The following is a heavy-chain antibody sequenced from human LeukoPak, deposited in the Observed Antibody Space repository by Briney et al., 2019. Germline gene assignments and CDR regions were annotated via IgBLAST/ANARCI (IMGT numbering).Heavy chain of an antibody. V-gene: IGHV3-48*04. CDR1: GFTFSSYS. CDR2: ISSSSSTI. J-gene: IGHJ4*02. CDR3: ATDWYSTGYYVH. D-gene: IGHD6-19*01. Sequence: GGSLRLSCAASGFTFSSYSMNWVRQAPGKGLEWVSYISSSSSTIYYADSVKGRFAISRDNSKNTLYLQMNSLRAEDTAVYYCATDWYSTGYYVHRGQGTLVTVSS.